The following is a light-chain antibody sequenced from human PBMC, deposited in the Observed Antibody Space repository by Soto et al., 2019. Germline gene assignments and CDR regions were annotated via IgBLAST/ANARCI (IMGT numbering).Light chain of an antibody. J-gene: IGKJ4*01. CDR2: DAS. V-gene: IGKV3-11*01. CDR1: QSVSSY. CDR3: QQRSKWPLT. Sequence: EIVLTQSPATLPLPPGERATLSCRAGQSVSSYLAWSQQKPGQAPRLLIYDASNRATGIPARFSGSGSGTDFTLTISSLEPEDFAVYYCQQRSKWPLTFGGGTKVEIK.